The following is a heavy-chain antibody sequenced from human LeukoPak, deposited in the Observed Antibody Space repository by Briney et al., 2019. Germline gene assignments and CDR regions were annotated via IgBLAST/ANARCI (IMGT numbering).Heavy chain of an antibody. CDR3: TYGLRDAFDI. CDR2: INPSGGST. Sequence: GASVXXSCKASGYTFTSYYMHWVRQAPGQGIEWMGIINPSGGSTSYAQKFQGRVTMTRDTSTSTVYMELSSLRSEDTAVYYCTYGLRDAFDIWGQGTMVTVSS. V-gene: IGHV1-46*01. D-gene: IGHD4-17*01. CDR1: GYTFTSYY. J-gene: IGHJ3*02.